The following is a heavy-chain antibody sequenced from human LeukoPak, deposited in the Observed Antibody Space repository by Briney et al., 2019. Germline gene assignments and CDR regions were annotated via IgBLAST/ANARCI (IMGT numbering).Heavy chain of an antibody. CDR1: GFTFSNFW. CDR3: ARDPEFHGSSGYYDD. Sequence: GGSLRLSCAASGFTFSNFWMHWVRQAPGKGLEWVAVISHDGNKRDYVDSVRGRFTISRDSSKRTLYLQMNTLRVEDTALYYCARDPEFHGSSGYYDDWGQGTLVSVSS. CDR2: ISHDGNKR. D-gene: IGHD3-22*01. V-gene: IGHV3-30-3*01. J-gene: IGHJ4*02.